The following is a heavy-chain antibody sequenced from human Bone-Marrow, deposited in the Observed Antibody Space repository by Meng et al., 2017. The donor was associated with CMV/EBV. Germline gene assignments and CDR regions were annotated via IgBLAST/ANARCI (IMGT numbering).Heavy chain of an antibody. CDR2: INHSGST. D-gene: IGHD2-2*01. V-gene: IGHV4-34*01. J-gene: IGHJ4*02. CDR3: ARRSVVVPAASFDY. CDR1: GGSFSGYY. Sequence: SETLSLTCSVYGGSFSGYYWSWIRQPPGKGLEWIGEINHSGSTNYNPSLKSRVTISVDTSKNQFSLKLSSVTAADTAVYYCARRSVVVPAASFDYWVQGTLVTVSS.